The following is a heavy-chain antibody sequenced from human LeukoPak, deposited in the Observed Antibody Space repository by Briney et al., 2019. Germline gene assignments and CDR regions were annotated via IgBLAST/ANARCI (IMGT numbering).Heavy chain of an antibody. J-gene: IGHJ5*02. CDR1: GGSISSGDYY. CDR3: ARSMVNYGSGSYYQYNWFDP. CDR2: IYYSGST. V-gene: IGHV4-30-4*01. Sequence: PSETLSLTCTVSGGSISSGDYYWSWIRQPPGKGLEWIGYIYYSGSTYYNPSLKSRVTISVDTSKNQFSLKLSSVTAADTAVYYCARSMVNYGSGSYYQYNWFDPWGQGTLVTVSS. D-gene: IGHD3-10*01.